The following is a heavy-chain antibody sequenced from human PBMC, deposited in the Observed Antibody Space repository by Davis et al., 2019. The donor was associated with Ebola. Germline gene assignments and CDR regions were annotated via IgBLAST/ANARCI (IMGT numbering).Heavy chain of an antibody. CDR3: TTDARGNY. CDR1: GFTFGDYA. Sequence: GESLKISCPASGFTFGDYAMSWVRQAPGKGLEWVGFIRSKAYGGTTEYAASVKGRFTISRDDSKNTLYLQMNSLKTEDTAVYYCTTDARGNYWGQGTLVTVSS. J-gene: IGHJ4*02. CDR2: IRSKAYGGTT. D-gene: IGHD3-10*01. V-gene: IGHV3-49*04.